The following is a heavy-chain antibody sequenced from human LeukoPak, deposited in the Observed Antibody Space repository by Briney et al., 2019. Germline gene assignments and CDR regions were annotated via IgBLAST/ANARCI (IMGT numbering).Heavy chain of an antibody. CDR1: GGSISSSSYY. D-gene: IGHD5-18*01. CDR3: ARQRWIQLWFSSEFDY. CDR2: IYYSGST. V-gene: IGHV4-39*01. J-gene: IGHJ4*02. Sequence: PSETLSLTCTVSGGSISSSSYYWGWIRQPPGKGLEWIGSIYYSGSTYYNPSLKSRVTISVDTSKNQFSLKLSSVTAADTAVYYCARQRWIQLWFSSEFDYWGQGTLVTVSS.